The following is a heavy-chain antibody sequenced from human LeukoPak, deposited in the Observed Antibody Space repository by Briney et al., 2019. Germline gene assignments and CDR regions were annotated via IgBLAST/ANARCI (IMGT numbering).Heavy chain of an antibody. J-gene: IGHJ4*02. CDR2: IHYSGST. CDR1: GGSTSSGGYY. Sequence: SETLSLTCTVSGGSTSSGGYYWSWIRQHPEKGLEWIGYIHYSGSTYYNPSLKSRITISVDTSKNQFSLKLSSVTAADTAVYYCARDRSGYNDFDYWGQGTLVTVSS. CDR3: ARDRSGYNDFDY. D-gene: IGHD1-1*01. V-gene: IGHV4-31*03.